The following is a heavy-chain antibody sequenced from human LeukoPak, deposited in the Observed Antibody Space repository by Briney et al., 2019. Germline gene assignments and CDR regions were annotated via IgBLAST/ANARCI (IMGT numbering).Heavy chain of an antibody. CDR3: TRDRGWQQFDY. CDR1: GFTFSSYW. J-gene: IGHJ4*02. Sequence: GGSLRLSCSASGFTFSSYWVSWVRQAPGKGLEWVANIKQDGSEKYYVDSMKGRLTISRDNAKNSLYLQMNSLRAEDTAVYYCTRDRGWQQFDYWGQGTLVTVSS. V-gene: IGHV3-7*01. D-gene: IGHD5-24*01. CDR2: IKQDGSEK.